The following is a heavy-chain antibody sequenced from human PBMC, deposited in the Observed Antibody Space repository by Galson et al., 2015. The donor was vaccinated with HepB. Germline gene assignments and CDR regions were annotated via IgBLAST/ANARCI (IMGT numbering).Heavy chain of an antibody. CDR3: TTDPWYV. J-gene: IGHJ4*02. Sequence: SLRLSCAASGFTFTNAWMSWVRQAPGKGLEWIGRIKAKTDGGATDYAAPVKGRLTISRDDSKNTLYLQMNSLKTEDTAVYYCTTDPWYVGGQGTLVTVSS. D-gene: IGHD3-16*01. CDR2: IKAKTDGGAT. CDR1: GFTFTNAW. V-gene: IGHV3-15*01.